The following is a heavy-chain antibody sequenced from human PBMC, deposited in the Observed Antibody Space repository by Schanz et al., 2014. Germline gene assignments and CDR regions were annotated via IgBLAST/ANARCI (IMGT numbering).Heavy chain of an antibody. CDR1: GFIFNDYY. V-gene: IGHV1-2*06. D-gene: IGHD2-8*02. CDR3: ARGLVRYFAY. CDR2: INPNSGAT. J-gene: IGHJ4*02. Sequence: QVQLVESGGGLVKPGGSLRLSCAASGFIFNDYYMNWVRQAPGQGLEWMGQINPNSGATIYAQNFQGRVTMTRDTSISTAYMELSRLRSDDTAVYYCARGLVRYFAYWGQGTLVTVSS.